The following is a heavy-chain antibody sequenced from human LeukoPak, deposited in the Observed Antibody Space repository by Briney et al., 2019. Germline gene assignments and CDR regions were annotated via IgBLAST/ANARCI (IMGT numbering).Heavy chain of an antibody. CDR1: GGSFSGYY. CDR2: INHSGST. D-gene: IGHD3-10*01. J-gene: IGHJ4*02. CDR3: ARRTKSYYYGSGSHHFDY. V-gene: IGHV4-34*01. Sequence: PSETLSLTCAVYGGSFSGYYGSWIRQPPGKGLEWIGVINHSGSTNYNPSPKSRVTISVDTSKNQFSLKLSSVTAADTAVYYCARRTKSYYYGSGSHHFDYWGQGTLVTVSS.